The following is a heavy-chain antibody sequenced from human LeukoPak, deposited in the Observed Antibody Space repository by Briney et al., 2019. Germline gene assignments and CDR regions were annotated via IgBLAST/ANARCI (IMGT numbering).Heavy chain of an antibody. J-gene: IGHJ4*02. Sequence: GRSLRLSCAASGFTFDDYAMHWVRQAPGKGLEWVSGISWNSGSIGYADSVKGRFTISRDNAKNTLYLQMNSLRAEDTAVYYCARDTESGYDYFDYWGQGTLVTVSS. D-gene: IGHD5-12*01. CDR2: ISWNSGSI. CDR3: ARDTESGYDYFDY. V-gene: IGHV3-9*01. CDR1: GFTFDDYA.